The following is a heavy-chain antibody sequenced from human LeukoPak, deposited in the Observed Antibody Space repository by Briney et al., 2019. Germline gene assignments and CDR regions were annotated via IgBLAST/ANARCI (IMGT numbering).Heavy chain of an antibody. CDR3: ARRGDYVAIRSHWFDP. CDR1: GGSFSGYY. J-gene: IGHJ5*02. V-gene: IGHV4-34*01. D-gene: IGHD4-17*01. CDR2: INHSGST. Sequence: PSETLSLTCAVYGGSFSGYYWSWIRQPPGKGLEWIGEINHSGSTNYNPSLKSRVTISVDTSKNQFFLKLSSVTAADTAVYYCARRGDYVAIRSHWFDPWGQGTLVTVSS.